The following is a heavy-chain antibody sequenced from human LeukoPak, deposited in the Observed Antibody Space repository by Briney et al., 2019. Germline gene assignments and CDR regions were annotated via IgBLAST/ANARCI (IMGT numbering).Heavy chain of an antibody. D-gene: IGHD3-22*01. CDR1: GFTFSNYG. V-gene: IGHV3-30*02. CDR2: TRSDGRNN. J-gene: IGHJ4*02. CDR3: AKSINSGSLLDY. Sequence: GGSLRLSCAASGFTFSNYGMHWVRQAPGKGMEWVAFTRSDGRNNYYVDSVRGRFTISRDNSKNTLYLQMNSLRVEDTAVYYCAKSINSGSLLDYWGQGTLVTVSS.